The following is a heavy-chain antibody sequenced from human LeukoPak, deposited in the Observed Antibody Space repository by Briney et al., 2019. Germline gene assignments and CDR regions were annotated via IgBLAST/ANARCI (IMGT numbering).Heavy chain of an antibody. Sequence: GGSLRLSCAASGFTFSSYSMNWVRQAPGKGLEWVSYISSSSSTIYYADSVKGRFTISRDNAKNSLYLQMNSLRAEDTAVYYCATYSSLNRREFQYWGQGTLLTVSS. CDR1: GFTFSSYS. D-gene: IGHD3-22*01. CDR3: ATYSSLNRREFQY. V-gene: IGHV3-48*04. J-gene: IGHJ1*01. CDR2: ISSSSSTI.